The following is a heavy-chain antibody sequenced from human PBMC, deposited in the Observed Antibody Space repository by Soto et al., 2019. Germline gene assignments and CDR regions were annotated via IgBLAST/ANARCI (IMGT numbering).Heavy chain of an antibody. CDR3: ARGRTHSSGWYSEDAFDI. V-gene: IGHV4-30-4*01. D-gene: IGHD6-19*01. CDR1: GGSISSGDYY. Sequence: SETLSLTCTVSGGSISSGDYYWSWIRQPPGKGLEWIGYIYYSGSTYYNPSLKSRVTISVDTSKNQFSLKLSSVTAGDTAVYYCARGRTHSSGWYSEDAFDIWGQGTMVTVSS. CDR2: IYYSGST. J-gene: IGHJ3*02.